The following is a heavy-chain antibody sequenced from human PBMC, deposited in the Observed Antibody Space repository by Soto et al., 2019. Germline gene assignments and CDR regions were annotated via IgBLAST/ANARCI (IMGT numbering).Heavy chain of an antibody. D-gene: IGHD6-13*01. CDR1: GGSFSGYY. CDR3: ARDKFEGAAAGPNYYYYGMDV. J-gene: IGHJ6*02. V-gene: IGHV4-34*01. CDR2: INHSGST. Sequence: SETLSLTCAVYGGSFSGYYWSWIRQPPGKGLEWIGEINHSGSTNYNPSLKSRVTISVDTSKNQSSLKLSSVTAADTAVYYCARDKFEGAAAGPNYYYYGMDVWGQGTTVTVSS.